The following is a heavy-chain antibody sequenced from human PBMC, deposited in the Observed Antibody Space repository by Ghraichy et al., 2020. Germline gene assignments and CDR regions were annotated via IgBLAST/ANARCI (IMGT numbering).Heavy chain of an antibody. CDR2: ISGSGGST. CDR1: GFTFSSYA. D-gene: IGHD6-19*01. V-gene: IGHV3-23*01. J-gene: IGHJ6*02. CDR3: AKVGAVADRNYYYYGMDV. Sequence: GGSLRLSCAASGFTFSSYAMSWVRQAPGKGLEWVSAISGSGGSTYYADSVKGRFTISRDNSKNTLYLQMNSLRAEDTAVYYCAKVGAVADRNYYYYGMDVCGQGTTVTVSS.